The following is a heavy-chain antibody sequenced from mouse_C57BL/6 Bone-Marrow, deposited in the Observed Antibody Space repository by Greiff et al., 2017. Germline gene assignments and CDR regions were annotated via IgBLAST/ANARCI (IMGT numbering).Heavy chain of an antibody. CDR3: ARELAWFAY. V-gene: IGHV1-18*01. D-gene: IGHD4-1*01. CDR2: INPNNGGT. CDR1: GYTFTDYN. J-gene: IGHJ3*01. Sequence: DVQLVESGPELVKPGASVKIPCKASGYTFTDYNMDWVKQSHGKSLEWIGDINPNNGGTIYNQKFKGKATLTVDKSYSTAYMELRSLTSEDTAVYYCARELAWFAYWGQGTLVTVSA.